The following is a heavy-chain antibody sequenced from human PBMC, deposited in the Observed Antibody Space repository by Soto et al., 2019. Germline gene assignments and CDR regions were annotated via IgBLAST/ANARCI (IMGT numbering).Heavy chain of an antibody. Sequence: GESLKISCKGSGYSFTSYWIGWVRQMPGKGLEWMGIIYPGDSDTRYSPSFQGQVTISADKSISTAYLQWSSLKASDTAMYYCARGDGGGRRGGYYYYYSGMDVWGQGTTVTVYS. CDR3: ARGDGGGRRGGYYYYYSGMDV. CDR1: GYSFTSYW. D-gene: IGHD2-15*01. V-gene: IGHV5-51*01. J-gene: IGHJ6*02. CDR2: IYPGDSDT.